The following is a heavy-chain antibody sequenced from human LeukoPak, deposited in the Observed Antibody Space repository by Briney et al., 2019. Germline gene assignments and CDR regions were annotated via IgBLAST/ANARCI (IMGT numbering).Heavy chain of an antibody. J-gene: IGHJ4*02. Sequence: PGGSLRLSCAASGFTFGSYWMNWVRQAPGKGLEWVANIEQDGSGKYYVDSVKGRFTISRDNAKNSLYLQMNSLRAEDSAVYYCARAGSLWFGESKFDSWGQGTLVTVSP. CDR1: GFTFGSYW. CDR3: ARAGSLWFGESKFDS. CDR2: IEQDGSGK. D-gene: IGHD3-10*01. V-gene: IGHV3-7*01.